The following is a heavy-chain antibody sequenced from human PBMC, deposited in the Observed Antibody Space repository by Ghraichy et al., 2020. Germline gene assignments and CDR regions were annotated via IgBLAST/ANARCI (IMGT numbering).Heavy chain of an antibody. CDR1: GGSISSSSYY. J-gene: IGHJ4*02. CDR2: IYYSGST. D-gene: IGHD3-10*01. V-gene: IGHV4-39*01. CDR3: ARQVNVLLWFGQNPEETHLGY. Sequence: SETLSLTCTVSGGSISSSSYYWGWIRQPPGKGLEWIGSIYYSGSTYYNPSLKSRVTISVDTSKNQFSLKLTSVTAAYTAVYYCARQVNVLLWFGQNPEETHLGYWGQGTLVTVSS.